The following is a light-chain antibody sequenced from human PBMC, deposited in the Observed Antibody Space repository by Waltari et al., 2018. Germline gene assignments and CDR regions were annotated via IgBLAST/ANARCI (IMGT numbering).Light chain of an antibody. CDR1: QSISRW. J-gene: IGKJ3*01. CDR3: QHYNSFSALFT. Sequence: DIQMTQSPSTVSASVGDRVTITCRASQSISRWLAWYQQKPGKAPKLLIHKASSVQSGVPSRFSGSGSGTEFTLNITSLQPDDFATYYCQHYNSFSALFTFGPGTQVDIK. CDR2: KAS. V-gene: IGKV1-5*03.